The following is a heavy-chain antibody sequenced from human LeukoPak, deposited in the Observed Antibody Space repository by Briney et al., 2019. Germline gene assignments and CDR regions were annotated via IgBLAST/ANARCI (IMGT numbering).Heavy chain of an antibody. CDR2: INPSGGST. V-gene: IGHV1-46*01. Sequence: ASVKVSCKASGYTFTSYYMHWVRQAPGQGLEWMGIINPSGGSTSYAQKFQGRVTMTRDMSTSTVYMELSSLRSEDTAVYYCARDGGSGWYGGDNWFDPWGQGTLVTVSS. CDR3: ARDGGSGWYGGDNWFDP. CDR1: GYTFTSYY. D-gene: IGHD6-19*01. J-gene: IGHJ5*02.